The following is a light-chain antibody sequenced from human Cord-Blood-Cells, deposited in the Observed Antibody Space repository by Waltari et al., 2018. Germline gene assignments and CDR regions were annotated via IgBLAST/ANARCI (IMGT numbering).Light chain of an antibody. CDR2: KAS. CDR1: QSISSW. Sequence: DIQMTQSPSPLPASVGDRVTITCRASQSISSWLAWYQQKPGKAPKLLIYKASSLESGVPSRFSGSGSGTEFTLTISSLQPDDFATYYCQQYNSYSSFGQGTKLEIK. J-gene: IGKJ2*03. V-gene: IGKV1-5*03. CDR3: QQYNSYSS.